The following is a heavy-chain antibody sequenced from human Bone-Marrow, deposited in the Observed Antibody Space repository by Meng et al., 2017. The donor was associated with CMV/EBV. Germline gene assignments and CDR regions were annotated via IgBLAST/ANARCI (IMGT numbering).Heavy chain of an antibody. Sequence: ASVKVSCKASGYTFTSYDVNWVRQAPGQGLEWMGWVNTNTGKTGYAQKFQDRLTISRDNSITTAYMELSSLRSEDTAVYYCARVVPGPNNRFDPRGQGSLATVSS. CDR3: ARVVPGPNNRFDP. D-gene: IGHD7-27*01. V-gene: IGHV1-8*01. CDR2: VNTNTGKT. CDR1: GYTFTSYD. J-gene: IGHJ5*02.